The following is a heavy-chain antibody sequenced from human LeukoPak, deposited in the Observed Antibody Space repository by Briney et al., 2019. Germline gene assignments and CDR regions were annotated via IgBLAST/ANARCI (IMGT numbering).Heavy chain of an antibody. Sequence: PGGSMRLACAASGFTFDNYAMHWVRHAQGKGLEWVSAIAWNSGNTGYADSVKGRFIISRDNAEKSLYLQMNSLTPEDTAFYFCAKDMNSYGSGSSYNPSRPFDSWGQGTLVTVSS. V-gene: IGHV3-9*01. CDR2: IAWNSGNT. CDR1: GFTFDNYA. CDR3: AKDMNSYGSGSSYNPSRPFDS. D-gene: IGHD3-10*01. J-gene: IGHJ4*02.